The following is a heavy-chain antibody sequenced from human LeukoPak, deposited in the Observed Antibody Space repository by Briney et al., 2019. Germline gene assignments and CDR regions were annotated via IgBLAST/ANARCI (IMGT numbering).Heavy chain of an antibody. CDR3: ARHPPPSHFDSSGYYFPFDY. CDR1: GYRFSTYW. D-gene: IGHD3-22*01. Sequence: GESLKISCKGSGYRFSTYWIGWVRQMPGQGLEWMGIIYPGDSDTRYSQSFQGQVTISADKSITTAYLQWSNLKASDTAMYYCARHPPPSHFDSSGYYFPFDYWGQGTLVTVSS. CDR2: IYPGDSDT. J-gene: IGHJ4*02. V-gene: IGHV5-51*01.